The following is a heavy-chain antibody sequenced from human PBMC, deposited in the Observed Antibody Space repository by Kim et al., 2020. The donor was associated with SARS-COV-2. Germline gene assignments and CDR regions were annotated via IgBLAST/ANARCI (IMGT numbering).Heavy chain of an antibody. CDR2: INHSGST. J-gene: IGHJ4*02. CDR3: ARGRSGSRVFDY. V-gene: IGHV4-34*01. Sequence: SETLSLTCAVYGGSFSGYYWSWILQPPGKGLEWIGEINHSGSTNYNPSLKSRVTISVDTSKNQFSLKLSSVTAADTAVYYCARGRSGSRVFDYWGQGTLVTVSS. D-gene: IGHD1-26*01. CDR1: GGSFSGYY.